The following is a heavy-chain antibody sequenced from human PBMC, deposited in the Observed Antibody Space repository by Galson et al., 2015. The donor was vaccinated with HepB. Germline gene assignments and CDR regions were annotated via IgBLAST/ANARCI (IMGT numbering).Heavy chain of an antibody. V-gene: IGHV3-33*01. CDR2: IWYDGSNK. D-gene: IGHD1-1*01. CDR3: ARDLWRPQGYYYGMDV. CDR1: GFTFSSYG. J-gene: IGHJ6*02. Sequence: SLRLSCAASGFTFSSYGMHWVRQAPGKGLEWVAVIWYDGSNKYYADSVKGRFTISRDNSKNTLYLQMNSLRAEDTAVYYCARDLWRPQGYYYGMDVWGQGTTVTVSS.